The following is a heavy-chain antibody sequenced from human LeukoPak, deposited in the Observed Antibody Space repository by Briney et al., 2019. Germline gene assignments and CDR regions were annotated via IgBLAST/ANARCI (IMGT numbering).Heavy chain of an antibody. CDR1: GYSISSNYY. V-gene: IGHV4-38-2*02. D-gene: IGHD3-3*01. CDR3: ASPDYDFWSGYFRN. CDR2: ISHSGIT. Sequence: PSEILSLTCTVSGYSISSNYYWGWIRQPPGKGLEWIGSISHSGITYYNPSLKSRVTISVDTSKNQFSLKLSSVTAADTAVYYCASPDYDFWSGYFRNWGQGTLVTVSS. J-gene: IGHJ4*02.